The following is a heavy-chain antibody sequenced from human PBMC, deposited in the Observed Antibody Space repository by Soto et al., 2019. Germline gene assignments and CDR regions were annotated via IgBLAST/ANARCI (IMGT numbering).Heavy chain of an antibody. Sequence: HPRGSLRLSCAASGFSFNSHWLSWIRQLPGKGLEWVANIRQDGSVKFYVDSAKGRFTVSRDNAENLLYLQMNSLRAEDTAVYYCARLHCTTSACDGGTNDFDSWGQGT. J-gene: IGHJ4*02. CDR3: ARLHCTTSACDGGTNDFDS. V-gene: IGHV3-7*01. CDR2: IRQDGSVK. CDR1: GFSFNSHW. D-gene: IGHD1-26*01.